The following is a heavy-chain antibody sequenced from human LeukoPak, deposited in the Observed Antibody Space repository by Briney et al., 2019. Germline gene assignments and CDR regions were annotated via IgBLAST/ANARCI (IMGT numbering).Heavy chain of an antibody. CDR1: GGSFSGYY. V-gene: IGHV4-34*01. D-gene: IGHD2-21*02. CDR3: ARAIVVVTARSGVLNWFDP. Sequence: SETLSLTCAVYGGSFSGYYWSWIRQPPGKGLEWIGSIYYSGSTYYNPSLKSRVTISVDTSKNQFSLKLSSVTAADTAVYYCARAIVVVTARSGVLNWFDPWGQGTLVTVSS. CDR2: IYYSGST. J-gene: IGHJ5*02.